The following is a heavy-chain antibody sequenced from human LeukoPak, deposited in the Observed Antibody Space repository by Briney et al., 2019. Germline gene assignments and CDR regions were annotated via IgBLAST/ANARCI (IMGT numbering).Heavy chain of an antibody. J-gene: IGHJ4*02. CDR1: GFTFTDYW. D-gene: IGHD5-18*01. Sequence: PGGALRLSCAASGFTFTDYWMHWVRQAPGKGLGWVSRINTDGTSTKYAESVKGRITISRDNARNTVYLQMNSLRAEDTAVYYCARARYSYTGIIDYWGQGTLVTVSS. V-gene: IGHV3-74*01. CDR3: ARARYSYTGIIDY. CDR2: INTDGTST.